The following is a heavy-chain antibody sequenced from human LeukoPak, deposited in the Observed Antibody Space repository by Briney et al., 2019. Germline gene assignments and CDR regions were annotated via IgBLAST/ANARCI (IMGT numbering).Heavy chain of an antibody. V-gene: IGHV4-39*01. Sequence: SETLSLTCAVSGASISGSGYYLGWIRQPPGKGLEWIGNIYYTGSTNYNPSLKSRVTISVDTSKNQFSLKLSSVTAADTAVYYCARQDYGEVNWGQGALVTVAS. CDR1: GASISGSGYY. D-gene: IGHD4-17*01. J-gene: IGHJ4*02. CDR2: IYYTGST. CDR3: ARQDYGEVN.